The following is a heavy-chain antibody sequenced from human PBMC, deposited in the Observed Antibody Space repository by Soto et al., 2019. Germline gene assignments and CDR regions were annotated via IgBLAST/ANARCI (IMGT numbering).Heavy chain of an antibody. D-gene: IGHD6-6*01. CDR1: GFTVTSNY. J-gene: IGHJ4*02. V-gene: IGHV3-66*01. Sequence: GGSLRLSCAASGFTVTSNYMSWVRQAPGKGLEWVSVIYSGGSTYYADSVKGRFTISRDNSKKTLYLQMNSLRAEDTAVYYCVRDLGVFGSSSAFDYWGQGTLVTVSS. CDR3: VRDLGVFGSSSAFDY. CDR2: IYSGGST.